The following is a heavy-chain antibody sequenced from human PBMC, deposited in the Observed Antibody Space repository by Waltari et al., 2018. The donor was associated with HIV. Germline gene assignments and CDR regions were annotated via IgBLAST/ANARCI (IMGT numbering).Heavy chain of an antibody. CDR3: ARGGYNYHFDY. CDR1: GFTFSGHW. J-gene: IGHJ4*02. D-gene: IGHD5-18*01. Sequence: EVQLVESGGGLVQAGGSLRLSCAASGFTFSGHWTYWVRQAPGKGLVWVSRINSDGSSTSYADSVKGRFTISRDNAKNTLYLQMNSLRAEDTAVYYCARGGYNYHFDYWGQGTLVTVSS. CDR2: INSDGSST. V-gene: IGHV3-74*01.